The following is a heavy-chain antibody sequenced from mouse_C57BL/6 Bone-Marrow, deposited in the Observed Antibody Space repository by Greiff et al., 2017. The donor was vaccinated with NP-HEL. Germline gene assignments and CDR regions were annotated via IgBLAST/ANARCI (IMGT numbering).Heavy chain of an antibody. CDR1: GYSITSGYY. D-gene: IGHD6-1*01. J-gene: IGHJ2*01. Sequence: DVKLQESGPGLVKPSQSLSLTCSVTGYSITSGYYWNWIRQFPGNKLEWMGYISYDGSNNYNPSLKNRISITRDTSKNQFFLKLNSVTTEDTATYYCAREALLFDYWGQGTTLTVSS. CDR2: ISYDGSN. V-gene: IGHV3-6*01. CDR3: AREALLFDY.